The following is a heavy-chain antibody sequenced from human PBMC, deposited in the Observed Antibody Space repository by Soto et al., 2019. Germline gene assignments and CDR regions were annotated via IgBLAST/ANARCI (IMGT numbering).Heavy chain of an antibody. CDR3: VAWGTSTSNP. J-gene: IGHJ5*02. D-gene: IGHD1-1*01. CDR1: GFTFNTHW. V-gene: IGHV3-7*01. CDR2: TKPDGSEK. Sequence: EVQLLESGGGLVQPGGSLRLSCAASGFTFNTHWMSWVRHAPGKGLEWVAHTKPDGSEKYYVDSARGRFTISRDNARNSIYLQMTSLRADDTALSYCVAWGTSTSNPWGQGTLVTVSS.